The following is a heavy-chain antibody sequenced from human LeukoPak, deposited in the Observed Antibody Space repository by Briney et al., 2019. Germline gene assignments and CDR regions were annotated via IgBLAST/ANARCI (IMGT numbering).Heavy chain of an antibody. J-gene: IGHJ3*02. V-gene: IGHV3-21*01. Sequence: PGGSVRLSCAASGFTFSSYSMNWVRQAPGKGLEWVSSISSSSSYIYYADSVKGRFTISRDNAKNSLYLQMNSLRAEDTAVYYCARGEYSSGWYSPDAFDIWGQGTMVTVSS. CDR3: ARGEYSSGWYSPDAFDI. CDR1: GFTFSSYS. CDR2: ISSSSSYI. D-gene: IGHD6-19*01.